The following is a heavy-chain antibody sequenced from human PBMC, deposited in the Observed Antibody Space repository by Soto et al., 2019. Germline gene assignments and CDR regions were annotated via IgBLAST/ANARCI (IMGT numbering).Heavy chain of an antibody. D-gene: IGHD4-17*01. J-gene: IGHJ6*02. CDR3: AREDTVYYFYSMDV. CDR2: IYYSGST. V-gene: IGHV4-30-4*01. Sequence: SETLSLTCTVSGASISSGDYYWSWIRQPPGKGLEWIGYIYYSGSTYYNPSLKSRLTMSLDMSKNQFSLKVYSVTAADTAVYYCAREDTVYYFYSMDVWGQGTRVTVSS. CDR1: GASISSGDYY.